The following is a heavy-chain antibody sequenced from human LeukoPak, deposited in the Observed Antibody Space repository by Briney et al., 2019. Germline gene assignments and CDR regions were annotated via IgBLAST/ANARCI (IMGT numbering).Heavy chain of an antibody. CDR3: ARDGDYGDPFDY. J-gene: IGHJ4*02. Sequence: RRSLRLSCAASRFTFSRYSMNWVRQAPGKGLEWVSSISSSSSYIYYADSVKGRFTITRDNAKNSLYLQMNSLRAEETAVYYCARDGDYGDPFDYWGQGTLVTVSS. CDR1: RFTFSRYS. CDR2: ISSSSSYI. V-gene: IGHV3-21*01. D-gene: IGHD4-17*01.